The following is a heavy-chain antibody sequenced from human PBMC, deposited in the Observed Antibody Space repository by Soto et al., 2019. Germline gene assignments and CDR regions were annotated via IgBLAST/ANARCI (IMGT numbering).Heavy chain of an antibody. D-gene: IGHD2-21*02. Sequence: PSETLSLTCTVSGGSISSGGYYWSWIRQHPGKGLEWIGYIYYSGSTYYSPSLKSRVTISVDTSKNQFSLQLDSVTAADTAVYYCARDLWGYCGTDCYPLDVWGQGTTVTVSS. CDR1: GGSISSGGYY. CDR3: ARDLWGYCGTDCYPLDV. V-gene: IGHV4-31*03. CDR2: IYYSGST. J-gene: IGHJ6*02.